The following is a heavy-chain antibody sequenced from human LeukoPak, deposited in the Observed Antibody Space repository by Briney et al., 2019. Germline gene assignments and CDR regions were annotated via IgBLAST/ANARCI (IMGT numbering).Heavy chain of an antibody. CDR2: ITGSYSHI. V-gene: IGHV3-21*01. Sequence: GGSLRLSCAASGFIFSTYSMNWVRQAPGKGLEWVSSITGSYSHIYYADSVKGRFTISRDNAKNSLYLQMNSLRAEDTAVYYCARGAEYYYDSSGYFPFDYWGQGTLVTVST. CDR3: ARGAEYYYDSSGYFPFDY. CDR1: GFIFSTYS. J-gene: IGHJ4*02. D-gene: IGHD3-22*01.